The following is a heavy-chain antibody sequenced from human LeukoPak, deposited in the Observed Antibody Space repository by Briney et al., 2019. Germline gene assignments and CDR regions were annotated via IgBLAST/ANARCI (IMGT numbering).Heavy chain of an antibody. Sequence: SETLSLTCAVYGGSFSGYYWSWIRQPPGKGLEWIGEINHSGSTNYNPSLKSRVTISVDTSKNQFSLKLSSVTAADTAVYYCARTPKGIAAGSDYWGQGTLVTVSS. CDR1: GGSFSGYY. CDR3: ARTPKGIAAGSDY. D-gene: IGHD6-13*01. V-gene: IGHV4-34*01. J-gene: IGHJ4*02. CDR2: INHSGST.